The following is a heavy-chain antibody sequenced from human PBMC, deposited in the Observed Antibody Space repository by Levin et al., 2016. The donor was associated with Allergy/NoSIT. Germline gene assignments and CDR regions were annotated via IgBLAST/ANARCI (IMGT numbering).Heavy chain of an antibody. J-gene: IGHJ3*01. Sequence: ASVKVSCKASGYPLTTYGITWVRQAPGQGPQWMGWINPNSGDTTYAQNLQGRVTLTADTSTSTVFMELRSLRSDDTATYYCGRDWTPKPYGGGTDALDLWGQGTMVTVSS. CDR3: GRDWTPKPYGGGTDALDL. CDR2: INPNSGDT. V-gene: IGHV1-18*01. CDR1: GYPLTTYG. D-gene: IGHD4-23*01.